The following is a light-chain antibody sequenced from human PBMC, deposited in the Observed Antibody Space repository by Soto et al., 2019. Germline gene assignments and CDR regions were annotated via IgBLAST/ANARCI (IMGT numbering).Light chain of an antibody. Sequence: DIQMTQSPSSLSASVGDRVIITCRASQSISNHLNWYQQKPGKVPKLLIYGASTLQSGVPSRFSGSGSGTDFTLTISSLQPEDVATYYCQKYNSAPWTFGQGTKVDIK. J-gene: IGKJ1*01. V-gene: IGKV1-27*01. CDR1: QSISNH. CDR3: QKYNSAPWT. CDR2: GAS.